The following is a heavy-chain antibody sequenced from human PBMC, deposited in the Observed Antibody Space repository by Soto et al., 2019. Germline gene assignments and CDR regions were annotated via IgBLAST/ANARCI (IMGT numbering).Heavy chain of an antibody. CDR3: KTPGFYYDASGYLSRNWSDS. Sequence: GGSLRLSCVVSGFPFSNAWMSWVRQSPGKGLEWLGRIKIKIDNGTTDYATPVNGRFIISRDDSKNTLYLQMNSLKTEDKAVYYCKTPGFYYDASGYLSRNWSDSWGQGTVVTVSS. CDR2: IKIKIDNGTT. V-gene: IGHV3-15*01. D-gene: IGHD3-22*01. CDR1: GFPFSNAW. J-gene: IGHJ5*01.